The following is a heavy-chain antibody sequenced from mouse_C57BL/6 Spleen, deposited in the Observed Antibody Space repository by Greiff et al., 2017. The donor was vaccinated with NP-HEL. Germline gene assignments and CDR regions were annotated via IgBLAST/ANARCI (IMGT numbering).Heavy chain of an antibody. D-gene: IGHD2-3*01. J-gene: IGHJ2*01. CDR3: ARKGYDGYSYYFDY. CDR1: GYSFTGYY. V-gene: IGHV1-42*01. CDR2: INPSTGGT. Sequence: VQLKESGPELVKPGASVKISCKASGYSFTGYYMNWVKQSPEKSLEWIGEINPSTGGTTYNQKFKAKATLTVDKSSSTAYMQLKSLTSEDSAVYYCARKGYDGYSYYFDYWGQGTTLTVSS.